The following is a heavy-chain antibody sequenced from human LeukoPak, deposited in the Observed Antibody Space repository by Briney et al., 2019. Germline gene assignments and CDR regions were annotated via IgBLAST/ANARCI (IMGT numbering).Heavy chain of an antibody. CDR3: ARGKVIAAAGRSYFDY. CDR2: IYYSGST. Sequence: SETLSLTSTVSGGSISSYYWSWVRQPPGKGLEWIGYIYYSGSTNYNPSLKSRVAISVDTSKNQFSLKVSSVSAADTAVYYCARGKVIAAAGRSYFDYWGQGTLVTVSS. CDR1: GGSISSYY. V-gene: IGHV4-59*08. J-gene: IGHJ4*02. D-gene: IGHD6-13*01.